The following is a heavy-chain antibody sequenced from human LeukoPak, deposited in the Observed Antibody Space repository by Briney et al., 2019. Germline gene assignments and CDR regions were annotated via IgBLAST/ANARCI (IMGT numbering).Heavy chain of an antibody. CDR3: ARFYCYSSSRIHAFDI. Sequence: SETLSLTCTVSGGSISSYYWSWIRQPPGKGLEWIGYIYYSGSTNYNPSLKSRVTISVDTSKNQFSLKLSSVTAADTAVYYCARFYCYSSSRIHAFDIWGQGTMVTVSS. CDR1: GGSISSYY. J-gene: IGHJ3*02. CDR2: IYYSGST. D-gene: IGHD6-6*01. V-gene: IGHV4-59*08.